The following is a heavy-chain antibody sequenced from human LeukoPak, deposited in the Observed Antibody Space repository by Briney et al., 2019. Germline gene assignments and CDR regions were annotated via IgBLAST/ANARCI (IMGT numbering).Heavy chain of an antibody. D-gene: IGHD6-13*01. CDR2: IYGSGGGI. CDR3: AKTRPLDSSSWSHGDY. V-gene: IGHV3-23*01. CDR1: GFPFSTYA. J-gene: IGHJ4*02. Sequence: GGSLRLSCAASGFPFSTYAMNWVRQAPGKGLEWVSGIYGSGGGIQYADSVKGRFTISRDNSRNILYLQMNSLRAEDTAVYYCAKTRPLDSSSWSHGDYWGQGTLVTVSS.